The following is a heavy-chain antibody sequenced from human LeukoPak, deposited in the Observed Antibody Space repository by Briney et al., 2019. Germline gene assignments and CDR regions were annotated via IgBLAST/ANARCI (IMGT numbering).Heavy chain of an antibody. D-gene: IGHD1-1*01. CDR2: IYYSGSN. J-gene: IGHJ3*02. V-gene: IGHV4-59*01. CDR1: GCTFSSYY. Sequence: SETLSLTCTASGCTFSSYYWNWLRQPPGKGLEWIGFIYYSGSNNYNPSLMNGRTISVDTSKNQFSLKLSSVTAADTAVYYCARDEYDHPDAFDIWGQGTMVTVSS. CDR3: ARDEYDHPDAFDI.